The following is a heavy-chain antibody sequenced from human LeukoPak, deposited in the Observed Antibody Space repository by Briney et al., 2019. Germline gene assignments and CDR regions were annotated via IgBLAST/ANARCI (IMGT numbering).Heavy chain of an antibody. Sequence: PSETLSLTCAVYGGSFSGYYWSWIRQPPGKGLEWIGEINHSGSTNYNPSLKSRVTISVDTSKNQFSLKLSSVTAADTAVYYCARGTFLEWPDYYYGMDVWGQGTTVTVSS. V-gene: IGHV4-34*01. CDR1: GGSFSGYY. CDR2: INHSGST. J-gene: IGHJ6*02. CDR3: ARGTFLEWPDYYYGMDV. D-gene: IGHD3-3*02.